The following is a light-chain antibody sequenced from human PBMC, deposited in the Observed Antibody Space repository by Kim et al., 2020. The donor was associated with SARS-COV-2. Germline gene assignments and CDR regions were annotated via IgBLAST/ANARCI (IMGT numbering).Light chain of an antibody. J-gene: IGLJ2*01. Sequence: ELTQPPSASGAPGQRVTISCSGGSSNIGSNTVNWYQHLPGTAPKLLIYSQDRRPSGVPDRVSGSKSGTSASLAISGLQSEDEADYYCASWDASLNVVVFGGGTQLTVL. CDR2: SQD. V-gene: IGLV1-44*01. CDR1: SSNIGSNT. CDR3: ASWDASLNVVV.